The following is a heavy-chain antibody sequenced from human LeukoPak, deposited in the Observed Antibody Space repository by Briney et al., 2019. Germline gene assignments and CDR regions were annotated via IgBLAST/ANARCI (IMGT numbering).Heavy chain of an antibody. V-gene: IGHV4-61*02. CDR2: IYTSGST. CDR3: ARYCSSTSGNWFDP. J-gene: IGHJ5*02. Sequence: SETLSLTCTVSGGSISSGSYYWRWIRQPAGKGLEWIGRIYTSGSTNYNPSLKSRVTISVDTSKNQFSLKLSSVTAADTAVYYCARYCSSTSGNWFDPWGQGTLVTVSS. D-gene: IGHD2-2*01. CDR1: GGSISSGSYY.